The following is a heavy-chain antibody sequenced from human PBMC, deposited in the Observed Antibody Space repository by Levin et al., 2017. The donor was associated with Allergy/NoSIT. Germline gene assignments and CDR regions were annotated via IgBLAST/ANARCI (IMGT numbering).Heavy chain of an antibody. V-gene: IGHV3-30-3*01. CDR3: AREGDMVRGVIVGEYFQH. Sequence: PGGSLRLSCAASGFTFSSYAMHWVRQAPGKGLEWVAVISYDGSNKYYADSVKGRFTISRDNSKNTLYLQMNSLRAEDTAVYYCAREGDMVRGVIVGEYFQHWGQGTLVTVSS. CDR2: ISYDGSNK. CDR1: GFTFSSYA. J-gene: IGHJ1*01. D-gene: IGHD3-10*01.